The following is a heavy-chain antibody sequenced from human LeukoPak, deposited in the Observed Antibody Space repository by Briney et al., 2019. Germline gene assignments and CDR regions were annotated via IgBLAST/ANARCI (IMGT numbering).Heavy chain of an antibody. Sequence: ASVKVSCKASGYSFTNQDMHWVRQAPGQSLEWMGCISPGNGDTKYSQEFQGRVTMTRDTSISTAYMELSRLRSDDTAVYYCARDSSTSCYDYWGQGTLVTVSS. V-gene: IGHV1-3*01. D-gene: IGHD2-2*01. CDR2: ISPGNGDT. CDR1: GYSFTNQD. J-gene: IGHJ4*02. CDR3: ARDSSTSCYDY.